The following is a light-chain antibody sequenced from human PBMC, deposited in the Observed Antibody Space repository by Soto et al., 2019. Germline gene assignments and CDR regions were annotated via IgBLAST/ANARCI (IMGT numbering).Light chain of an antibody. J-gene: IGLJ3*02. Sequence: QSVLTQAPSASGTPGQRVTISCSGSSSNIGSNYVYWYQQLPGTAPKVLIYRNNQRPSGVPDRFSGSKSGTSASLAISGLRSEDEVDYYCAAWGDSLSGRVFGGGTKLTVL. V-gene: IGLV1-47*01. CDR1: SSNIGSNY. CDR3: AAWGDSLSGRV. CDR2: RNN.